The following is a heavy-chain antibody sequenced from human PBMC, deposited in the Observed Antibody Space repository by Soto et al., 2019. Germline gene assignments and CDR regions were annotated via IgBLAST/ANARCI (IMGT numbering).Heavy chain of an antibody. Sequence: SDTLCLTCTVSGDSISTYYWSWIRQSPGKGLEWIGYIYYSGSTYYNPSLKSRVTISVDTSKNQFSLKLSSVTAADTAVYYCARGSYYYDSSGYSHYWGQGTLVTVSS. CDR1: GDSISTYY. CDR3: ARGSYYYDSSGYSHY. V-gene: IGHV4-59*08. D-gene: IGHD3-22*01. J-gene: IGHJ4*02. CDR2: IYYSGST.